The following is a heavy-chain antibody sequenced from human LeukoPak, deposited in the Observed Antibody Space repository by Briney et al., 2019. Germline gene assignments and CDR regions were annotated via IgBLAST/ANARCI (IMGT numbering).Heavy chain of an antibody. V-gene: IGHV4-59*08. CDR1: GASISSYY. D-gene: IGHD3-22*01. CDR3: GRRVAGSGYRDY. Sequence: SETLSLTCTVSGASISSYYWSWIRQPPGKGLEWIGYIDYSGSTNYNPSLKSRVTISVDTSKNQFSLKLSSVTAADTAVYYCGRRVAGSGYRDYWGQGTLVTVSS. CDR2: IDYSGST. J-gene: IGHJ4*02.